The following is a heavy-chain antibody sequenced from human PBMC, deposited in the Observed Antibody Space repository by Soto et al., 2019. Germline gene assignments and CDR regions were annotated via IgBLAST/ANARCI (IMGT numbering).Heavy chain of an antibody. CDR1: GFSLSTSGVG. Sequence: QITLKESGPTLVKPTQTLTLTCTFSGFSLSTSGVGVGWIRQPPGKTLEWLALISWDDDKRYSPSLKSRLTITTDTSKTQVVLTMTNMDPVDTATYYCAHSFFSRYSDLWGRGTLVTVSS. CDR2: ISWDDDK. J-gene: IGHJ2*01. D-gene: IGHD3-10*01. CDR3: AHSFFSRYSDL. V-gene: IGHV2-5*02.